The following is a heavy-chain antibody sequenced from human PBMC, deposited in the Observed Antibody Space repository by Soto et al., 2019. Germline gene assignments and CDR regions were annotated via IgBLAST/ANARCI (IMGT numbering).Heavy chain of an antibody. V-gene: IGHV1-69*02. CDR2: IIPFLTFT. CDR3: ARLRYCGTDCYKKCYYGMDV. Sequence: QGQLVQSGAEVSKPGSSVKVSCIAAGSTFSSYTVNWVRQAPGKGLEWIGMIIPFLTFTDYARRFEGSVTITADRSAKASYMVLARLTSEDTAVYYCARLRYCGTDCYKKCYYGMDVLGQGTTVPVSS. D-gene: IGHD2-21*02. J-gene: IGHJ6*02. CDR1: GSTFSSYT.